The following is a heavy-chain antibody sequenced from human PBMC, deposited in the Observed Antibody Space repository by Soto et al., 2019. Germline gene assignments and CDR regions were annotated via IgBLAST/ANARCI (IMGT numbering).Heavy chain of an antibody. D-gene: IGHD2-15*01. Sequence: GRFTISRDNSKNTLYIQMGSLRAEDMAVYFCARGVVVVTATYGMDVWGQGTTVTVSS. J-gene: IGHJ6*02. CDR3: ARGVVVVTATYGMDV. V-gene: IGHV3-64*01.